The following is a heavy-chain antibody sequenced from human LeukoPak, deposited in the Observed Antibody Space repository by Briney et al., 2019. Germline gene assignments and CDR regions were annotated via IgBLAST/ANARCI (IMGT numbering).Heavy chain of an antibody. V-gene: IGHV4-39*07. Sequence: SETLSLTCTVSGGSISTSNYYWGWIRQPPGKGLEWIGNIFYSGSTYYSPSLRSRVTISLDTSKNQFSLQLNSVTPEDTAVYYCARERALLTGSSGYYYDFDYWGQGTLVTVSS. CDR1: GGSISTSNYY. CDR2: IFYSGST. J-gene: IGHJ4*02. D-gene: IGHD3-22*01. CDR3: ARERALLTGSSGYYYDFDY.